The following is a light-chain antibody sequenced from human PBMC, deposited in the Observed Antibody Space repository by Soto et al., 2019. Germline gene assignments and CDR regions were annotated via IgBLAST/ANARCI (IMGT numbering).Light chain of an antibody. CDR2: EVY. J-gene: IGLJ1*01. V-gene: IGLV2-8*01. Sequence: QSALTQPPSASGSPGQSVTISCTGTRNDVGGYNYVSWYQQHPGKAPKVIIYEVYKRPSGVPDRFSGSKSGNTASLTVSALQPEDEADYYCCSYAGGTFFEVFGTGTKATVL. CDR3: CSYAGGTFFEV. CDR1: RNDVGGYNY.